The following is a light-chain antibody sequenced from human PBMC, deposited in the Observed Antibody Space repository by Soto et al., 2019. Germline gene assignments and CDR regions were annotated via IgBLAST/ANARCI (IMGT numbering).Light chain of an antibody. CDR1: SSDVGGYNY. J-gene: IGLJ2*01. CDR3: SSYTSSSTLVV. V-gene: IGLV2-14*01. CDR2: DVS. Sequence: QSVLTQPASVSGSPGQSITISCTGTSSDVGGYNYVSWYQQHPGKAPKLMIYDVSNRPSGVSNRFSGSKSGNTASLTISGLQAEDEADYYCSSYTSSSTLVVFGGGTKTTV.